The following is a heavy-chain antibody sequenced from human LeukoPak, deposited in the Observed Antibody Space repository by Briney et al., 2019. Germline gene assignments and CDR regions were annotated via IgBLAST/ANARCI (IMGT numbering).Heavy chain of an antibody. CDR3: ARGLVGATHDAFDI. J-gene: IGHJ3*02. Sequence: GGSLRLSCAASGFTFSSYSMNWVRQAPGKGLEWVSSISSSSSYIYYADSVKGRFTISRDNAKNSLYLQMNSLRAEDTAVYYCARGLVGATHDAFDIWGQGTMVTVSS. CDR1: GFTFSSYS. CDR2: ISSSSSYI. D-gene: IGHD1-26*01. V-gene: IGHV3-21*01.